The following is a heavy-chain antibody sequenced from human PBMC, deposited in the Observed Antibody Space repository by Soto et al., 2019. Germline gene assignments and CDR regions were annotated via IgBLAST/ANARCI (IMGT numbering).Heavy chain of an antibody. V-gene: IGHV1-69*01. CDR1: GGTFSSYA. D-gene: IGHD2-2*01. CDR3: AREGYCSSTSCPTFDY. Sequence: QVQLVQSGAEVKKPGSSVKVSCKASGGTFSSYAISWVRQAPGQGLEWMGGIIPIFGTANYAQKFQGRVTITADESTSKAYMGLSSLRSEDTAVYYCAREGYCSSTSCPTFDYWGQGTLVTVSS. CDR2: IIPIFGTA. J-gene: IGHJ4*02.